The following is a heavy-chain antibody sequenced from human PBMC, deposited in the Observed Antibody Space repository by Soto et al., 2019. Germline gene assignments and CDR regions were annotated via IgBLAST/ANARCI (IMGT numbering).Heavy chain of an antibody. CDR2: MSYDGSIK. CDR1: GFTFSSYG. V-gene: IGHV3-30*18. J-gene: IGHJ6*02. Sequence: QVQLVESGGGVVQPGRSLRLSCAASGFTFSSYGIHWVRQAPGRGLEWVAVMSYDGSIKYYADCVKGRFTISRDNSKNTLYLQMNSLRPEDTAVYYCAKDFGSGSYEDFYYGMHVWGQGTTVTVSS. CDR3: AKDFGSGSYEDFYYGMHV. D-gene: IGHD3-10*01.